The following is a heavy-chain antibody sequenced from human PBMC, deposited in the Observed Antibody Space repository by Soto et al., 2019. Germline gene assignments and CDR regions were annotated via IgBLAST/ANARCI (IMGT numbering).Heavy chain of an antibody. CDR2: IIPIFGTA. V-gene: IGHV1-69*06. Sequence: SVKVSCKASGGTFSSYAISWVRQAPGQGLEWMGGIIPIFGTANYAQKFQGRVTITADKSTSAAYMELSSLRSEDTAVYYCAMENPIAVAGMWSSDYFHYYGMDVWGQGTTVTVSS. CDR1: GGTFSSYA. CDR3: AMENPIAVAGMWSSDYFHYYGMDV. D-gene: IGHD6-19*01. J-gene: IGHJ6*02.